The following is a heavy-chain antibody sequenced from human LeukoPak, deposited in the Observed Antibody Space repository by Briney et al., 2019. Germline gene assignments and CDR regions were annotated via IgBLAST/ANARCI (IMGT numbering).Heavy chain of an antibody. CDR1: GYIIATYY. CDR2: INPSGGST. Sequence: ASVKVSCKASGYIIATYYIDWVRQAPGQGLEWMGRINPSGGSTNYARQFQDRVTMTSDTSTTTVYMELSSLRSKDTAVYFCARVSRDGYYLFDYWGQGTLVTVSS. D-gene: IGHD5-24*01. J-gene: IGHJ4*02. CDR3: ARVSRDGYYLFDY. V-gene: IGHV1-46*01.